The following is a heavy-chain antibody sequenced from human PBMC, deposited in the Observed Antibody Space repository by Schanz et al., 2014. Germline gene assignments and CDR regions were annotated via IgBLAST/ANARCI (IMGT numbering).Heavy chain of an antibody. J-gene: IGHJ3*02. Sequence: QVQLVQSGAEVKKPGSSVKVSCKASGGTFSSYAFSWVRQAPGQGLEWMGKIIPILGMENYAQKFQGRVTITVDISTSTAYMDLSSLRSDDTAVYYCARDIQYHYDTSGPVGAFDIWGQGTVVTVSS. CDR1: GGTFSSYA. CDR2: IIPILGME. V-gene: IGHV1-69*04. CDR3: ARDIQYHYDTSGPVGAFDI. D-gene: IGHD3-22*01.